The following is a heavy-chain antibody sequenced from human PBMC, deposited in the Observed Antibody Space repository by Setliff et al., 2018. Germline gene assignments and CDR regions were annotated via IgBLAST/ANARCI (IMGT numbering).Heavy chain of an antibody. CDR1: GYSFTDYW. J-gene: IGHJ4*02. CDR2: IYPSNSNI. CDR3: ARHRVGNSGYAIPILDF. Sequence: GASLKISCKASGYSFTDYWIAWVRQMPGKGLEWMGIIYPSNSNIKYSPSFEAQITFSVDKSITTAYLQWSSLKASDTAIYYCARHRVGNSGYAIPILDFWGQGALVTSPQ. V-gene: IGHV5-51*01. D-gene: IGHD5-12*01.